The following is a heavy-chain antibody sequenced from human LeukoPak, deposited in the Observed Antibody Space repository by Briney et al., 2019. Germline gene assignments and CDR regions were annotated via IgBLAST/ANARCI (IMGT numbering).Heavy chain of an antibody. V-gene: IGHV3-15*07. CDR2: IRSKADGGTP. CDR3: ARDGYCSSTSCYGDYYYGMDV. CDR1: GFSFSDAW. D-gene: IGHD2-2*03. J-gene: IGHJ6*02. Sequence: GGSLRLSCAASGFSFSDAWMNWVRQAPGKGLEWVGHIRSKADGGTPDYIAPVKGRFTISRDNSKNTLCLQMNSLRAEDTAVYYCARDGYCSSTSCYGDYYYGMDVWGQGTTVTVSS.